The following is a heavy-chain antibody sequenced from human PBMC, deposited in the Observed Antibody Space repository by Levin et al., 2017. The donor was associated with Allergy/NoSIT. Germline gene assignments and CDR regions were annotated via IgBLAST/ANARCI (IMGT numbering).Heavy chain of an antibody. D-gene: IGHD3-9*01. CDR2: IYHSGST. J-gene: IGHJ4*02. CDR1: GGSISSSNW. Sequence: KPSETLSLTCAVSGGSISSSNWWSWVRQPPGKGLEWIGEIYHSGSTNYNPSLKSRVTISVDKSKNQFSLKLSSVTAADTAVYYCARKEGFDWLLRLDYWGQGTLVTVSS. CDR3: ARKEGFDWLLRLDY. V-gene: IGHV4-4*02.